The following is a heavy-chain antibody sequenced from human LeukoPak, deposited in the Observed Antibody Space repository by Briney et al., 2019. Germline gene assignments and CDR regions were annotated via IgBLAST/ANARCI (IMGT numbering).Heavy chain of an antibody. CDR1: GGSISSYY. V-gene: IGHV4-59*01. Sequence: PSETLSLTCTVSGGSISSYYWSWIRQPPGKGLEWIGYIYYSGSTNYNPSLKSRVTISVDTSKNQFSLKLSSVTAAGTAVYYCALERRGYFDYWGQGTLVTVSS. D-gene: IGHD1-1*01. CDR2: IYYSGST. CDR3: ALERRGYFDY. J-gene: IGHJ4*02.